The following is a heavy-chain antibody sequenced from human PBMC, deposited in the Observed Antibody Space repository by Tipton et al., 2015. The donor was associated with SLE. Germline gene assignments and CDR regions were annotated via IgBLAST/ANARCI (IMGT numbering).Heavy chain of an antibody. Sequence: GSLRLSCAASGFTFSSYSMNWVRQAPGKGLEWVSSISSSSSYIYYADSVKGRFTISRDNAKNSLYLQMNSLRAEDTAVYYCARDDPNERSGLPWYFDYWGQGTLVTVSS. CDR2: ISSSSSYI. CDR3: ARDDPNERSGLPWYFDY. J-gene: IGHJ4*02. V-gene: IGHV3-21*01. CDR1: GFTFSSYS. D-gene: IGHD6-19*01.